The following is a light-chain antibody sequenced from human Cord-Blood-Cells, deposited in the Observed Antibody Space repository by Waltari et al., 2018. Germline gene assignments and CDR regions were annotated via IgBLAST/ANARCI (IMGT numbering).Light chain of an antibody. Sequence: DIVMTQSPDSLAVSLGERATINCKSSQSVLYSSNNKNYLAWYQQKPGQPPKLLIYWASTRESGVPDRCRGSGSGTDFTLTISSLQAEDVAVDYCQQYYSTPLTFGGGTKVEIK. CDR2: WAS. CDR3: QQYYSTPLT. CDR1: QSVLYSSNNKNY. J-gene: IGKJ4*01. V-gene: IGKV4-1*01.